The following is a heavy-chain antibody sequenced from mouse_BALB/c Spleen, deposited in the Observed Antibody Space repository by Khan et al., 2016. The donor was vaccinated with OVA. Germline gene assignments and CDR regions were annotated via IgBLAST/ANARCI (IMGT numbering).Heavy chain of an antibody. J-gene: IGHJ4*01. CDR1: GFNIKDTY. CDR3: ARGGWSYAMDY. CDR2: IDPVNGNT. V-gene: IGHV14-3*02. Sequence: VQLKESGAELVKPGASVKLSCTASGFNIKDTYVHWVNQRPEQGLEWIGRIDPVNGNTKYDAKFQGKATLTADTSSNQAYLHLSSLTSEDPHVSYSARGGWSYAMDYWGQGASVTFS. D-gene: IGHD1-1*02.